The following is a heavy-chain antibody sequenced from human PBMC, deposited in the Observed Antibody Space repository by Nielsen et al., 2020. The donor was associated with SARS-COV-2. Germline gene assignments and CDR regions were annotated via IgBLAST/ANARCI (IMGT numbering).Heavy chain of an antibody. CDR1: GITFSSYA. J-gene: IGHJ4*02. D-gene: IGHD3-22*01. CDR2: IKQDGSEK. Sequence: GESLKISCAASGITFSSYAMHWVRQAPGKGLEWVANIKQDGSEKYYVDSVKGRFTISRDNAKNSLYLQMNSLRAEDTAVYYCARVDQYYDSPLDYWGQGTLVTVSS. V-gene: IGHV3-7*03. CDR3: ARVDQYYDSPLDY.